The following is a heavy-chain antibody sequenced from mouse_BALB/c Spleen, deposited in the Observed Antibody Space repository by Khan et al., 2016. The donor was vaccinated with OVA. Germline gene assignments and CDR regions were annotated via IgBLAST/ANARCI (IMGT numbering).Heavy chain of an antibody. CDR3: ARGGYGGFAY. CDR1: GYTFSSYW. D-gene: IGHD2-2*01. J-gene: IGHJ3*01. CDR2: IFPGSGST. Sequence: VQLQESGGDLMKPGASVKISCKATGYTFSSYWIEWVKQRPGQGLEWIGQIFPGSGSTTYNEKFKGKATFTADTYSNTAYMQLSSPTSEDSAVYYCARGGYGGFAYWGHGTLVTVSA. V-gene: IGHV1-9*01.